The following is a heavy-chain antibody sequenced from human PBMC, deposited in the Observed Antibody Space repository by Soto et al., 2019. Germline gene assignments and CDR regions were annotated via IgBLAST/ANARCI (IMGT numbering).Heavy chain of an antibody. Sequence: PGESLKISCKGSGYSFTSYWIGWVRQMPGKGLEWMGIIYPGDSDTRYSPSFQGQVTISADKSISTAYLQWSSLKASDTAMYYCARRSGTAMVTSRFDPWGQGTLVTVSS. J-gene: IGHJ5*02. CDR2: IYPGDSDT. CDR1: GYSFTSYW. V-gene: IGHV5-51*01. CDR3: ARRSGTAMVTSRFDP. D-gene: IGHD5-18*01.